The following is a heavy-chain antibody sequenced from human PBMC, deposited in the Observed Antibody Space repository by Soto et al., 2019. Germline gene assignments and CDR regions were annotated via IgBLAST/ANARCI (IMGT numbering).Heavy chain of an antibody. CDR1: GGSISSGGYY. CDR2: IYSSGST. V-gene: IGHV4-61*08. J-gene: IGHJ3*02. CDR3: ASPRGTTHAFDI. Sequence: SETLSLTCTVSGGSISSGGYYWSWIRQHPGRGLEWIGYIYSSGSTNYNPSLKSRVTISVDTSKNQFSLKLSSVTAAETAVYYCASPRGTTHAFDIWGQGTMVTVSS.